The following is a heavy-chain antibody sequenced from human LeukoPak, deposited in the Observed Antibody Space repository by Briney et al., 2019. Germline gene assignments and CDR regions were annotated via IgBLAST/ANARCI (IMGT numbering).Heavy chain of an antibody. Sequence: ASVKVSCEASGYTFTSYAMNWVRQAPGQGLEWMGWVNTNTGNPTYAQGFTGRFVFSLDTSVSTAYLQISSLKAEDTAVYYCARDVDYGDYRLQCDAFDIWGQGTMVTVSS. V-gene: IGHV7-4-1*02. CDR3: ARDVDYGDYRLQCDAFDI. CDR1: GYTFTSYA. D-gene: IGHD4-17*01. CDR2: VNTNTGNP. J-gene: IGHJ3*02.